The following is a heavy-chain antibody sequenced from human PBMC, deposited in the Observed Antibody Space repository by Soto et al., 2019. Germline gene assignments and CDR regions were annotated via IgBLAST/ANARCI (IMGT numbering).Heavy chain of an antibody. J-gene: IGHJ5*02. CDR3: ARDPYGDYILGWFDP. CDR1: GFTFSSYA. D-gene: IGHD4-17*01. V-gene: IGHV3-30-3*01. CDR2: ISYDGSNK. Sequence: QVQLVESGGGVVQPGRSLRLSCAASGFTFSSYAMHWVRQAPGKGLEWVAVISYDGSNKYYADSVKGRFTISRDNSKNTLYLQMNSLRAEDTAEYYCARDPYGDYILGWFDPWGQGTLVTVSS.